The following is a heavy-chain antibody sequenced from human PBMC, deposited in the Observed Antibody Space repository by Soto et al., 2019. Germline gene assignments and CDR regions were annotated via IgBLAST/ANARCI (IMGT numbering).Heavy chain of an antibody. V-gene: IGHV1-18*01. D-gene: IGHD3-9*01. CDR2: ISAYNGNT. CDR1: GYTFTSYG. Sequence: QVQLVQSGAEVKKPGASVKVSCKASGYTFTSYGISWVRQAPGQGLEWMGWISAYNGNTNYAQKLQGRVTMTTDTSTNTAQKEPRSLRTYDTAVYYCSRGDILAGYFPWGPGTLGTGPS. J-gene: IGHJ4*02. CDR3: SRGDILAGYFP.